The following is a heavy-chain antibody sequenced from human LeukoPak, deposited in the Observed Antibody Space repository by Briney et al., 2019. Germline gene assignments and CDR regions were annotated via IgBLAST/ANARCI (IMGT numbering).Heavy chain of an antibody. V-gene: IGHV3-48*02. CDR1: GFPISLYS. CDR2: ISHSGYTI. D-gene: IGHD6-19*01. CDR3: ARGAVAGTSFDY. Sequence: GGSLRLSCAVSGFPISLYSMNWVRQAPGEGLEWVSYISHSGYTISYADSVKGRFTISRDTAKNSLYLQMNSLRDEDTAVYYCARGAVAGTSFDYWGQGTLVTVSS. J-gene: IGHJ4*02.